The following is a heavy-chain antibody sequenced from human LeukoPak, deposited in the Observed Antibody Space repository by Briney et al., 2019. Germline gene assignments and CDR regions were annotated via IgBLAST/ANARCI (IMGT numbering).Heavy chain of an antibody. Sequence: ASVKVSCKASGFSFLGYAISWVRQAPGQGLEWMGWISGYNGNTNYAQEFQGRVTLTTDTSTTTAYMELRSLRSDDTAVYYCAREERGPYYYYYMDVWGQGTLVTVSS. CDR1: GFSFLGYA. CDR3: AREERGPYYYYYMDV. CDR2: ISGYNGNT. J-gene: IGHJ6*03. V-gene: IGHV1-18*01.